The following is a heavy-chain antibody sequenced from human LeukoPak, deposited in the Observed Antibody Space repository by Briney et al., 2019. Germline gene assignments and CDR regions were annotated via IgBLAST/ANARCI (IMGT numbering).Heavy chain of an antibody. CDR2: IYYSGST. CDR3: ARWAGNYYGSGSSFDY. CDR1: GGSISSYY. Sequence: PSETLSLTCIVSGGSISSYYWSWIRQPPGKGLEWIGYIYYSGSTNYNPSLKSRVTISVDTSKNQFSLKLSSVTAADTAVYYCARWAGNYYGSGSSFDYWGQGTLVTVSS. V-gene: IGHV4-59*01. D-gene: IGHD3-10*01. J-gene: IGHJ4*02.